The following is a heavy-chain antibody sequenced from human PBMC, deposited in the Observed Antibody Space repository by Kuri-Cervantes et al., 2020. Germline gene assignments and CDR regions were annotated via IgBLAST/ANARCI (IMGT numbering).Heavy chain of an antibody. D-gene: IGHD6-6*01. CDR2: IKSKTDGGTT. J-gene: IGHJ4*02. Sequence: GESLKISCAASGFTFSGYAMSWVRQAPGKGLEWVGRIKSKTDGGTTDYAAPVKGRFTISRDDSKNTLYLQMNSLKTEDTAVYYCTTLIAARPRWGQGTLVTVSS. CDR1: GFTFSGYA. V-gene: IGHV3-15*01. CDR3: TTLIAARPR.